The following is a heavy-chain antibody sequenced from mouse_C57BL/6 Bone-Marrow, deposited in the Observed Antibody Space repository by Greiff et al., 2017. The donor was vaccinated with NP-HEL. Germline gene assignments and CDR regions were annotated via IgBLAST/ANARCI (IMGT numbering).Heavy chain of an antibody. J-gene: IGHJ4*01. CDR3: TRGVLLLRFYAMDY. V-gene: IGHV1-5*01. D-gene: IGHD1-1*01. CDR2: IYPGNSDT. CDR1: GYTFTSYW. Sequence: EVQLQQSGTVLARPGASVKMSCKTSGYTFTSYWMHWVKQRPGQGLEWIGAIYPGNSDTSYNQKFKGKAKLTAVTSASTAYMELSSLTNEDSAVYYCTRGVLLLRFYAMDYWGQGTSVTVSS.